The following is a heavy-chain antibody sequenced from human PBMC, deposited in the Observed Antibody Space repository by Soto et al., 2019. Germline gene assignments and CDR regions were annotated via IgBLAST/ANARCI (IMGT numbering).Heavy chain of an antibody. CDR2: TGLNGRTT. CDR1: GFTFSMSA. Sequence: GGSLRLSCAASGFTFSMSAMTWVRQAPGKGLEWVSTTGLNGRTTYYADSVKGRFTVPRDNSKNTLDLHMSSLRAEDTAVYYCATVHSTSRSFDYWGQGTLVTVSS. CDR3: ATVHSTSRSFDY. J-gene: IGHJ4*02. D-gene: IGHD6-6*01. V-gene: IGHV3-23*01.